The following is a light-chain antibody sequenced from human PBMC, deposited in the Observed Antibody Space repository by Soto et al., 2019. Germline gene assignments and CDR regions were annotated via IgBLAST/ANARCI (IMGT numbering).Light chain of an antibody. CDR1: QIVSTTY. Sequence: EIVLTQSPGTLSLSPGGRATLSCRTSQIVSTTYLAWYQQKPGQAPRLLIYGSSSRAPGIPDRFSGSGSGTDFTLTISRLEPEDFAVYYCQQYGTSPMYTFGKGTKVEIK. V-gene: IGKV3-20*01. CDR2: GSS. CDR3: QQYGTSPMYT. J-gene: IGKJ2*01.